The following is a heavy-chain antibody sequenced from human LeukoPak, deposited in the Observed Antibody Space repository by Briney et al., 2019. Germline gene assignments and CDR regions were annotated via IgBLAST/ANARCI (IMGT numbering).Heavy chain of an antibody. CDR2: ISSSGSTM. CDR3: SLLAVASPQDY. J-gene: IGHJ4*02. Sequence: GESLKISCAASGFTFSTYEMHWVRQAPGKGLEWVSDISSSGSTMYYADSVKGRFTTSRDNAKNLLYLQMHSLRAEDTAVYYCSLLAVASPQDYWGQGTLVTVSS. V-gene: IGHV3-48*03. D-gene: IGHD6-19*01. CDR1: GFTFSTYE.